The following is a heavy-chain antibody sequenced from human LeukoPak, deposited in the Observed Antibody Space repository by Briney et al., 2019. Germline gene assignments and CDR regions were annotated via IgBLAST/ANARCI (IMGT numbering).Heavy chain of an antibody. CDR2: IRSNAYGRTT. Sequence: QPGRSLRLSCTASGFTFGDCALNWVRQAPGKGPEWVGFIRSNAYGRTTEYAASVQGRFTISRDNSNSIAYLQMNSLKTEDTAVYYCSRAQTEAGAKYYFDYWGQGTLVTVSS. CDR3: SRAQTEAGAKYYFDY. CDR1: GFTFGDCA. V-gene: IGHV3-49*04. J-gene: IGHJ4*02.